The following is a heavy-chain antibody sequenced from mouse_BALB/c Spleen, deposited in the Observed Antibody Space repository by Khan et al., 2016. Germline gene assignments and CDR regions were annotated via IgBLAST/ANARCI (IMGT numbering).Heavy chain of an antibody. D-gene: IGHD4-1*01. J-gene: IGHJ2*01. CDR1: GYTFTSYT. V-gene: IGHV1-4*01. Sequence: QVQLQQSGAELARPGASVKMSCKASGYTFTSYTMHWIIQRPGQGLEWIGYINPSSGSTNYNQRFKDKATLTADKSSSTAYMQLSSLTSEDSAVYYCARSPGAGCDYWGQGTTLTVSS. CDR3: ARSPGAGCDY. CDR2: INPSSGST.